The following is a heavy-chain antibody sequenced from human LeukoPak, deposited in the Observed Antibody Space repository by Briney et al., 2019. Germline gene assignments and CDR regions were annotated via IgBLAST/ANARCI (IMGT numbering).Heavy chain of an antibody. D-gene: IGHD3-3*01. Sequence: PGGSLRLSCAASGFTFSSYWMSWVCQAPGKGLEWVANIKQDGSEKYYVDSVKGRFTISRDNAKNSLDLQMNSLRAEDTAVYYCARVRFLEWGSLDYWGQGTLVTVSS. V-gene: IGHV3-7*01. CDR3: ARVRFLEWGSLDY. CDR1: GFTFSSYW. CDR2: IKQDGSEK. J-gene: IGHJ4*02.